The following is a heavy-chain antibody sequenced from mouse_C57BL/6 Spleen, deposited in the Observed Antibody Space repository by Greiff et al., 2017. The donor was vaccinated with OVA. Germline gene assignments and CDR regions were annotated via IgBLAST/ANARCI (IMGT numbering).Heavy chain of an antibody. CDR3: ARDRVLRSHWYFDV. J-gene: IGHJ1*03. CDR1: GFTFSDYY. CDR2: INYDGSST. Sequence: EVKLMESEGGLVQPGSSMKLSCTASGFTFSDYYMAWVRQVPEKGLEWVANINYDGSSTYYLDSLKSRFIISRDNAKNILYLQMSSLKSEDTATYYCARDRVLRSHWYFDVWGTGTTVTVSS. V-gene: IGHV5-16*01. D-gene: IGHD1-1*01.